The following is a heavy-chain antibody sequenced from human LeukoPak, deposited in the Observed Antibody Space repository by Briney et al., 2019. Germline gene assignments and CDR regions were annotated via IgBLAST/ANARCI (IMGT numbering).Heavy chain of an antibody. CDR2: INTDGSST. CDR1: GFTFSNYW. J-gene: IGHJ4*02. CDR3: ARGTIGWAGVDY. D-gene: IGHD6-19*01. Sequence: GGSLRLSCAASGFTFSNYWMHWVHQAPGKGLVWVSRINTDGSSTSYVDSVKGRFTISRDNAKNTLYLQMNSLRAEDTAVYYCARGTIGWAGVDYWGQGTLVTVSS. V-gene: IGHV3-74*01.